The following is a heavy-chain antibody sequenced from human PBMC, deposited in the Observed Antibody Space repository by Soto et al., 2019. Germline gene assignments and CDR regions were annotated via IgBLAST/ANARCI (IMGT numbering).Heavy chain of an antibody. V-gene: IGHV4-31*03. CDR1: GGSISSGGYY. D-gene: IGHD1-26*01. CDR2: IYYSGST. J-gene: IGHJ6*02. Sequence: QVQLQESGPGLVKPSQTLSLTCTVSGGSISSGGYYWSWIRQHPGKGLEWIGYIYYSGSTYYNPSLNSRITISVDTSNNQYPLKLSSVTAADTAVYYCARDIFKGSYPSWDYYYGMDVWGQGTTVTVSS. CDR3: ARDIFKGSYPSWDYYYGMDV.